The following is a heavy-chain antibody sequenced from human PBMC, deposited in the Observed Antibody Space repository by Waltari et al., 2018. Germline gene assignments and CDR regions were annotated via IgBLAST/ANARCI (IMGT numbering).Heavy chain of an antibody. Sequence: EVQLMESGGGLVRPGGSLSLSCAASGVTFSTYNMNWVRQAPGKGLEWVSFVSSNGAYIHYGDSVKGRFTISRDNAKTSLYLQMNGLRDEDTAVYYCARGGWGFYLDLWGQGALVTVSS. CDR3: ARGGWGFYLDL. J-gene: IGHJ5*02. D-gene: IGHD7-27*01. CDR1: GVTFSTYN. V-gene: IGHV3-21*01. CDR2: VSSNGAYI.